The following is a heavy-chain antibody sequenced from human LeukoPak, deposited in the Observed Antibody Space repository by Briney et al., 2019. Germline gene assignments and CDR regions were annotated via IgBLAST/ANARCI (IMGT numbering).Heavy chain of an antibody. CDR2: IKQDGSGK. CDR3: ARAPTYYYDSSGYYYEYDNWFDP. V-gene: IGHV3-7*01. D-gene: IGHD3-22*01. J-gene: IGHJ5*02. Sequence: PGGSLRLSCAASGFTFSSYWMSWVRQAPGKGPEWVANIKQDGSGKYYVDSVKGRFTISRDNAKNSLYLQMNSLRAEDTAVYYCARAPTYYYDSSGYYYEYDNWFDPWGQGTLVTVSS. CDR1: GFTFSSYW.